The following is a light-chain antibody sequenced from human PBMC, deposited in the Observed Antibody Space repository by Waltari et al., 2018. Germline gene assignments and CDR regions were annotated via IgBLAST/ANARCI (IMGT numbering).Light chain of an antibody. CDR3: MQARQTPWT. V-gene: IGKV2-28*01. J-gene: IGKJ1*01. Sequence: DIVMTQSPLSLPVSPGEPASISCRSSQSLLHRSGYTFLDWYLQRPGQSPQLLIYLVSNRASGVPDRFSGSGSGTDFTLKISRVEAEDVGVYYCMQARQTPWTFGQGTKVEIK. CDR1: QSLLHRSGYTF. CDR2: LVS.